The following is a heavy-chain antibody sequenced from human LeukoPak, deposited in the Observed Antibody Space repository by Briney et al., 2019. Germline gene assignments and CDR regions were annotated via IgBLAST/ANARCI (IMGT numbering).Heavy chain of an antibody. CDR2: IYGGGDT. CDR3: AKAGHDYGDYYYYGMDV. D-gene: IGHD4-17*01. V-gene: IGHV3-66*01. J-gene: IGHJ6*02. CDR1: GFTVNNNY. Sequence: GGSLRLSCAASGFTVNNNYISWVRQAPGKGLECVSIIYGGGDTYYADSVKGRFTISRDNSKNTLYLQMNSLRAEDTAVYYCAKAGHDYGDYYYYGMDVWGQGTTVTVSS.